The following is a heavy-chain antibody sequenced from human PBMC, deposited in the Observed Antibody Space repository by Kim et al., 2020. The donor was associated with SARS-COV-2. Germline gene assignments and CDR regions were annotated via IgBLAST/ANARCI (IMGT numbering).Heavy chain of an antibody. CDR2: IYSGGST. V-gene: IGHV3-66*01. D-gene: IGHD3-22*01. Sequence: GGSLRLSCAASGFTVSSNYMSWVRQAPGKGLEWVSVIYSGGSTYYADSVKGRFTISRDNSKNTLYLQMNSLRAEDTAVYYCARTPYHDSSVDYWGQGTLVTLSS. CDR1: GFTVSSNY. CDR3: ARTPYHDSSVDY. J-gene: IGHJ4*02.